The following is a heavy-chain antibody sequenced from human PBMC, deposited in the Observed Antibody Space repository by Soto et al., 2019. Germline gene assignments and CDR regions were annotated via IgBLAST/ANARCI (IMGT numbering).Heavy chain of an antibody. CDR1: GGSFSGYY. D-gene: IGHD3-3*01. Sequence: SETLSLTCAVYGGSFSGYYWSWIRQPPGKGLEWIGEINHSGSTNYNPSLKSRVTISVDTSKNQFSLKLSSVTAADTAVYYCASIRYYDFWSGYYLRYYYGMDVWGQGTTVT. CDR2: INHSGST. V-gene: IGHV4-34*01. J-gene: IGHJ6*02. CDR3: ASIRYYDFWSGYYLRYYYGMDV.